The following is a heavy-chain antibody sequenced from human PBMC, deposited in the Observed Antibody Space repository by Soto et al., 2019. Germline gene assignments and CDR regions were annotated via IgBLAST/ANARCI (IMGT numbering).Heavy chain of an antibody. J-gene: IGHJ4*02. CDR1: GVSITTPHHY. V-gene: IGHV4-39*01. Sequence: SETLSLTCSVSGVSITTPHHYWGWVRQPPGKGLEWIASIYHTGTTYYNPSLRSRVTISVDTSRNQFSLTVYSVTASDTAVYFCARRTTTIFDWGQGTQVTVSS. CDR3: ARRTTTIFD. D-gene: IGHD3-3*01. CDR2: IYHTGTT.